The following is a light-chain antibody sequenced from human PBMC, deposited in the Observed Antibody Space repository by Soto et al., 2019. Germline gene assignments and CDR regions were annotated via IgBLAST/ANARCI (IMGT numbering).Light chain of an antibody. CDR2: GVS. Sequence: QSALTQPASVSGSPGQSITISCTGTSSDVGSYNLVSWYQQHPGKAPKLMIYGVSKRPSGVSNRFSGSKSGNTASLTISGLQAEDEADYHCCSYAGSSVVFGGGTKVPVL. CDR1: SSDVGSYNL. J-gene: IGLJ2*01. V-gene: IGLV2-23*02. CDR3: CSYAGSSVV.